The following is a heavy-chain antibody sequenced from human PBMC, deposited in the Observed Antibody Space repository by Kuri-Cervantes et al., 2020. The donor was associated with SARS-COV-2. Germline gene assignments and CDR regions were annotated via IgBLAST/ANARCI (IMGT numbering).Heavy chain of an antibody. CDR3: AMRSGDFDY. D-gene: IGHD7-27*01. J-gene: IGHJ4*02. V-gene: IGHV4-34*01. CDR2: INHSGST. Sequence: SETLSLTCSVSGGSISDYYWSWIRQPPGKGLEWIGEINHSGSTNYNPSLKSRVTISVDTSKNQFSLKLSSVTAADTAVYYCAMRSGDFDYWGQGTLVTVSS. CDR1: GGSISDYY.